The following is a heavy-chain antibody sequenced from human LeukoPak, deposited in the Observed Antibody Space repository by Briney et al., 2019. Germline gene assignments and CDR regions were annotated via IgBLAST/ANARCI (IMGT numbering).Heavy chain of an antibody. Sequence: SETLSLTCTVSGGSISSYYWSWIRQPPGKGLEWIGYIYYSGSTNYNPSLKSRVTISLDTSKNQLSLKLSSVTAGDTAVYYCARGGHVLLWFGEPPNWGQGTLVTVSS. V-gene: IGHV4-59*08. CDR3: ARGGHVLLWFGEPPN. D-gene: IGHD3-10*01. CDR1: GGSISSYY. CDR2: IYYSGST. J-gene: IGHJ1*01.